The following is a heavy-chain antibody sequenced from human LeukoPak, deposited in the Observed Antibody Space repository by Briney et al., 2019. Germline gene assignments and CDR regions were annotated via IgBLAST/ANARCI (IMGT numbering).Heavy chain of an antibody. CDR2: INHSGST. J-gene: IGHJ5*02. V-gene: IGHV4-34*01. D-gene: IGHD2-21*02. CDR1: GGSFSGYY. Sequence: SETLSLTCAVYGGSFSGYYWSWIRQPPGKGLEWIGEINHSGSTNYNPSLKSRVTISVDTSKNQFSLKLTSVTAADTAVYYCARGGTDCGSNCPNWFDPWGQGTPVTVSS. CDR3: ARGGTDCGSNCPNWFDP.